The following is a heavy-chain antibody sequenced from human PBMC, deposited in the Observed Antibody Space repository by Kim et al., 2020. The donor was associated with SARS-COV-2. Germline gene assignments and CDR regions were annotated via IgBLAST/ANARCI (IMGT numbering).Heavy chain of an antibody. V-gene: IGHV1-46*01. CDR3: ASGTTVDGMDV. CDR2: T. D-gene: IGHD4-17*01. J-gene: IGHJ6*02. Sequence: TSDAMKFPGRVTMNRDTSASTVYMELSSLRSEDTAVYYCASGTTVDGMDVWGQGTTVTVSS.